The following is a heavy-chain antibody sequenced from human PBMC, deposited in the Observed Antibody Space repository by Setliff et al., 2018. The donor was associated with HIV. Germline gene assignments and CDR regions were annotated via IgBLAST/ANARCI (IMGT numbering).Heavy chain of an antibody. J-gene: IGHJ4*02. D-gene: IGHD2-15*01. CDR3: ARDSRYCSGGSCYGYFDF. V-gene: IGHV4-4*02. CDR2: IYHSGST. CDR1: GGSISSTNW. Sequence: SETLSLTCAVSGGSISSTNWWNWVRQPPGKGLEWIGEIYHSGSTNYNPPLKSRVTISVDKSKNQFSLKLNSVTAADTAVYYCARDSRYCSGGSCYGYFDFWGQGTLVTVSS.